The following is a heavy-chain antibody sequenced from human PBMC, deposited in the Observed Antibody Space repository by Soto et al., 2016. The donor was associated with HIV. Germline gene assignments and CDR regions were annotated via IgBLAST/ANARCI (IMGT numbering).Heavy chain of an antibody. CDR1: GYTFTSYD. D-gene: IGHD3-10*01. Sequence: QVQLVQSGAEVKKPGASVKVSCKASGYTFTSYDINWVRQATGQGLEWMGWMNPNSGNTGYAQKFRGSVTITRNTSISTAYMELSSPRSEDTAVYYCARVPYYYGSGSYSYFDYWGQGTLVTVSS. CDR2: MNPNSGNT. J-gene: IGHJ4*02. CDR3: ARVPYYYGSGSYSYFDY. V-gene: IGHV1-8*03.